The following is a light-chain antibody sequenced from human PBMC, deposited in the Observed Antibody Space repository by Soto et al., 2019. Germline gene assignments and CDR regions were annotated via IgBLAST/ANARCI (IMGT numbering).Light chain of an antibody. CDR2: GAS. CDR1: QSISSSY. Sequence: EIVLTQSPGTLSLSPGKRATLSCRASQSISSSYLAWYQQRPGQAPRLLIYGASSRATGIPDRFSVSGSGTEFTLTISRLEPEDFAVYYCQQYGSSSWTFGQGTKEEIK. V-gene: IGKV3-20*01. J-gene: IGKJ1*01. CDR3: QQYGSSSWT.